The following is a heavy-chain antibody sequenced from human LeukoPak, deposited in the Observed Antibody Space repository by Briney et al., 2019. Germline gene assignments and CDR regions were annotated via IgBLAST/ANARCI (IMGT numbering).Heavy chain of an antibody. CDR3: ARGHFPDSSGYYYYDY. D-gene: IGHD3-22*01. V-gene: IGHV4-34*01. J-gene: IGHJ4*02. CDR1: GGSFSGYY. Sequence: SETLSLTCAVYGGSFSGYYWSWIRQPPGKGLEWIGEINHSGSTNYNPSLKSRVTISVDTSKNQFSLKLSSVTAADTAVYYCARGHFPDSSGYYYYDYWGQGTLVTVSS. CDR2: INHSGST.